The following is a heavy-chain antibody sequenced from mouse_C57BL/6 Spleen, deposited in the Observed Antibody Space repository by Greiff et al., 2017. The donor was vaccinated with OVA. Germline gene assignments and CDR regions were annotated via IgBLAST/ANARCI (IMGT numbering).Heavy chain of an antibody. V-gene: IGHV10-1*01. CDR2: IRSKSNNYAT. J-gene: IGHJ4*01. D-gene: IGHD1-1*02. CDR1: GFSFNTYA. Sequence: DVMLVESGGGLVQPKGSLKLSCAASGFSFNTYAMNWVRQAPGKGLEWVARIRSKSNNYATYYADSVKDRFTISRDDSESRLYLQMNNLKTEDTAMYYCGRQVLSYAMDYWGQGTSVTVSS. CDR3: GRQVLSYAMDY.